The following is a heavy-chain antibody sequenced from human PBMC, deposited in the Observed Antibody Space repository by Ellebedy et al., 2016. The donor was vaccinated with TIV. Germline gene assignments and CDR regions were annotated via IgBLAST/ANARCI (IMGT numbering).Heavy chain of an antibody. V-gene: IGHV3-30*14. D-gene: IGHD6-13*01. Sequence: GESLKISCAASGFTFSSYTMHWVRQAPGRGLEWAAAISYDGSNKYYAGSVKGRFTISRDNSKNTLYLQMNSLRVDDTATYYCARDPPGIASSGPYRWGQGTRVTVSA. CDR2: ISYDGSNK. J-gene: IGHJ4*02. CDR1: GFTFSSYT. CDR3: ARDPPGIASSGPYR.